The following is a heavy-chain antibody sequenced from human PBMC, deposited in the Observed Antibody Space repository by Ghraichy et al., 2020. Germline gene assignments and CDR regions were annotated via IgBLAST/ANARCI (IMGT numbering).Heavy chain of an antibody. CDR2: IGTAGDP. V-gene: IGHV3-13*05. Sequence: LSLTCAASGFTFSSYDMHWVRQATGKGLEWVSAIGTAGDPYYPGSVKGRFTISRENAKNSLYLQMNSLRAGDTAVYYCARGGDGSGSYTIDYWGQGTLVTVSS. J-gene: IGHJ4*02. D-gene: IGHD3-10*01. CDR1: GFTFSSYD. CDR3: ARGGDGSGSYTIDY.